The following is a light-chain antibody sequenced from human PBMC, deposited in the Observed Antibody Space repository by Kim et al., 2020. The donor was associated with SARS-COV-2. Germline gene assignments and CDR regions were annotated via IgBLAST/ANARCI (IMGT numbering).Light chain of an antibody. V-gene: IGKV2-28*01. CDR1: QSLQHSNGNNS. Sequence: PASSACYSSQSLQHSNGNNSLGWYLQKPGQSPHLLIDLGSNRASGVPDRFSGSGSGADFILKISRVEAEDVGVYYCMQGLQTPPTFGGGTKVDIK. CDR2: LGS. J-gene: IGKJ4*01. CDR3: MQGLQTPPT.